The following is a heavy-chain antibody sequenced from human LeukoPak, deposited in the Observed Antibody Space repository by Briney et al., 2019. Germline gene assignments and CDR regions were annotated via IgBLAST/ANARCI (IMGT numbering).Heavy chain of an antibody. CDR1: GGSISSDSYY. Sequence: SQTLSLTCTVSGGSISSDSYYWSWIRQPAGKGLEWIGRIYTSGSTNYSPSLKSRVTISVDTSKNQFSLKLRSVTAADTAVYYCASHCSSTTCYTQRIIGKTYYYYPMDVWGQGTTVTVSS. D-gene: IGHD2-2*02. V-gene: IGHV4-61*02. CDR3: ASHCSSTTCYTQRIIGKTYYYYPMDV. CDR2: IYTSGST. J-gene: IGHJ6*02.